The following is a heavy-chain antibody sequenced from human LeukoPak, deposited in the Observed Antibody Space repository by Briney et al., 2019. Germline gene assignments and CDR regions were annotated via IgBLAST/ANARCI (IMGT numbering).Heavy chain of an antibody. V-gene: IGHV3-30*04. CDR2: ISYDGSNK. Sequence: GGSLRLSCAASGFTFSSYAMHWVRQAPGKGMEGVAVISYDGSNKYYADSVKGRFTISRDNSKNTLYLQMNSLRAEDTAVYYCARSVIGWGSGSYRGGLWFDPWGQGTLVTVSS. D-gene: IGHD3-10*01. CDR3: ARSVIGWGSGSYRGGLWFDP. CDR1: GFTFSSYA. J-gene: IGHJ5*02.